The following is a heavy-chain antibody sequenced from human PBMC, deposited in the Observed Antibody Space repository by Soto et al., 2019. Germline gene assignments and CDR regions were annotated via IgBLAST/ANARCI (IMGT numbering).Heavy chain of an antibody. Sequence: GGSLRLSCAASGFTFSSYAMSWVRQAPGKGLEWVSAISGSGGSTYYADSVKGRFTISRDNSKNTLYLQMNSLRAEDTAVYYCAKDDSIVVVPAAMFPQQPRVYNWFDPWGQGTLVTVSS. J-gene: IGHJ5*02. CDR2: ISGSGGST. V-gene: IGHV3-23*01. CDR1: GFTFSSYA. D-gene: IGHD2-2*01. CDR3: AKDDSIVVVPAAMFPQQPRVYNWFDP.